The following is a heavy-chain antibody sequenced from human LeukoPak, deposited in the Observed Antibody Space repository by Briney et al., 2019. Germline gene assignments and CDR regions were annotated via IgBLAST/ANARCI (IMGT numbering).Heavy chain of an antibody. Sequence: GRSLRLSCAASGFPFSGYAIHWVRQAPGKGLEWVAVISHDGTNKYYADSVKGRFTISRDNSKNTLYLQMNSLRAEDTAVYYCAREIRLRYYFDSWGQGTLVTVSS. D-gene: IGHD4-17*01. CDR1: GFPFSGYA. CDR3: AREIRLRYYFDS. V-gene: IGHV3-30-3*01. J-gene: IGHJ4*02. CDR2: ISHDGTNK.